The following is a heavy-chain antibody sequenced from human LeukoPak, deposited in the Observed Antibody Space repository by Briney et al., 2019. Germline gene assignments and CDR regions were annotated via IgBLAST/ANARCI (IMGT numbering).Heavy chain of an antibody. D-gene: IGHD5-12*01. CDR2: ISSSGGTI. CDR3: ARDESGYSGYVRFDP. V-gene: IGHV3-48*03. CDR1: GFTFSSYE. Sequence: GGSLRLSCAASGFTFSSYEMNWVRQAPGKELEWVSYISSSGGTIYYADSVKGRFTISRDNAKNSLYLQMKSLRAEDTAVYYCARDESGYSGYVRFDPWGQGTLVTVSS. J-gene: IGHJ5*02.